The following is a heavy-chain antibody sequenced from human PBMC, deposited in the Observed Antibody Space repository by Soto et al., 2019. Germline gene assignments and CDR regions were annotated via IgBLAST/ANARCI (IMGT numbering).Heavy chain of an antibody. CDR2: IIPIFGTA. Sequence: SVKVSCKASGSTFSSYAISWVRQAPGQGLEWMGGIIPIFGTANYAQKFQGRVTITADKSTSTAYMELSSLRSEDTAVYYCAREDGYSYGNGYFDYWGQGTLVTVSS. J-gene: IGHJ4*02. CDR1: GSTFSSYA. CDR3: AREDGYSYGNGYFDY. V-gene: IGHV1-69*06. D-gene: IGHD5-18*01.